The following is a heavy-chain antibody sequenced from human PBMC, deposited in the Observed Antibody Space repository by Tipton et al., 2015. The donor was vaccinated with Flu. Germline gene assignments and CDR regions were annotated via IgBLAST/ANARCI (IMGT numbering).Heavy chain of an antibody. CDR1: GGSLESFY. CDR2: VAYTGTT. J-gene: IGHJ5*01. D-gene: IGHD2-15*01. V-gene: IGHV4-59*08. CDR3: ARHLTYSFHS. Sequence: VQPSDTLSLTCTVSGGSLESFYWSWIRQSPGKGLEWLGYVAYTGTTNYSPSLKGRVTMSVDMSKNQVFLRLTSVVPTDTAIYYCARHLTYSFHSWGQGTPVTVSS.